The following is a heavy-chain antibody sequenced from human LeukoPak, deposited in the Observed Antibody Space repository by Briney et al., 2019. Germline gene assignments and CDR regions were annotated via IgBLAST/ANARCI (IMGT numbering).Heavy chain of an antibody. CDR2: INHNGNVN. D-gene: IGHD2-15*01. V-gene: IGHV3-7*01. J-gene: IGHJ3*01. CDR1: GFTFSSYW. Sequence: GSLRLSCAASGFTFSSYWMNWARQAPGKGLEWVASINHNGNVNYYVDSVKGRFTISRDNAKNSLYLQMNSLRPEDTALYYCARSQSGVFDVWGQGTMVIVSS. CDR3: ARSQSGVFDV.